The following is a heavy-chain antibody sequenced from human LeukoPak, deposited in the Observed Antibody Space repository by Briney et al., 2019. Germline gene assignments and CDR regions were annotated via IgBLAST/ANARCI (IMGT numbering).Heavy chain of an antibody. D-gene: IGHD1-26*01. V-gene: IGHV3-48*04. CDR2: SSTSSYTT. CDR1: GFSFSSYG. J-gene: IGHJ4*02. Sequence: GGSLRLSCAASGFSFSSYGMNWVRQAPGKGLEWVSYSSTSSYTTYYADSVKGRFTISRDNAENSLYLQMNSLRVEDTAVYYCARILGSGATDSWGQGTLVTVSS. CDR3: ARILGSGATDS.